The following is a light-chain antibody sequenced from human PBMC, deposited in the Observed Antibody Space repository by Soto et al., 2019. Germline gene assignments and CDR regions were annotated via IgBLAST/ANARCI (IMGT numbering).Light chain of an antibody. V-gene: IGKV3-11*01. CDR3: QQRSNWPIFT. CDR1: QSISSY. CDR2: DAS. J-gene: IGKJ3*01. Sequence: EIVLTQSPATLSLSPGERATLSCRASQSISSYLAWYQQKPGQAPRLLIYDASNRATGIPARFSGSGSGTDFTLTISGLEPEDFAVYYCQQRSNWPIFTFGPGTKVDIK.